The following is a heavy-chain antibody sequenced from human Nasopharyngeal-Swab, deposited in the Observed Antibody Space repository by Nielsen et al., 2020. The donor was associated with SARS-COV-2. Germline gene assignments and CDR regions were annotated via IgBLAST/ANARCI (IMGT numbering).Heavy chain of an antibody. CDR1: GGTLTPYS. J-gene: IGHJ4*02. CDR3: ARGIEYSSSSWFEY. V-gene: IGHV1-69*13. CDR2: IFLLYGSV. Sequence: SSVKVSCKPSGGTLTPYSIAWVRQAPGQGLDWMGRIFLLYGSVDYAQRFQGRVTITADESTNTAHMELSSLRSEDTAMYYCARGIEYSSSSWFEYWGQGTLVTVSS. D-gene: IGHD6-6*01.